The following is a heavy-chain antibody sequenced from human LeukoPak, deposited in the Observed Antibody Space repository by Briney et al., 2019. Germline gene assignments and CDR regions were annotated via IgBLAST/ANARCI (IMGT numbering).Heavy chain of an antibody. V-gene: IGHV3-21*01. CDR2: ISSSSSYM. CDR1: GFTFSSYS. J-gene: IGHJ4*02. CDR3: ALLSGYDSFDY. D-gene: IGHD5-12*01. Sequence: GGSLRLSCAASGFTFSSYSMNWVRQAPGKGLEWVSSISSSSSYMYYADSVKGRFTISRDNAKNSLYLQMNSLRAEDTAVYYCALLSGYDSFDYWGQGTLVTVSS.